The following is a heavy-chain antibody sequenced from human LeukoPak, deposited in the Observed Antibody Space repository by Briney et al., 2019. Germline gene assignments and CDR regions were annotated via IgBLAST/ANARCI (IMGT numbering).Heavy chain of an antibody. CDR2: INHSGST. Sequence: PSETLSLTCAVYGGSFSGYYWSWIRQPPGKGLEWIGEINHSGSTNYNPSLKSRVTIPVDTSKNQFSLKLSSVTAADTAVYYCARGRFPAAAGSFFDYWGQGTLVTVSS. CDR1: GGSFSGYY. CDR3: ARGRFPAAAGSFFDY. J-gene: IGHJ4*02. D-gene: IGHD6-13*01. V-gene: IGHV4-34*01.